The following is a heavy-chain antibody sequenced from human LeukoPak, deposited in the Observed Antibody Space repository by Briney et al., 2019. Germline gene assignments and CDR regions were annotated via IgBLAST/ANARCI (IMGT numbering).Heavy chain of an antibody. D-gene: IGHD2-2*01. CDR2: INPNSGGT. CDR3: ARDSSVVVVPAANGWFDP. J-gene: IGHJ5*02. V-gene: IGHV1-2*02. CDR1: GYTFTGYY. Sequence: ASVKVSCKASGYTFTGYYMHWVRQAPGQGLEWMGWINPNSGGTNYAQKFQGRVTMTRDTSISTAYMELSRLRSDDTAVYYCARDSSVVVVPAANGWFDPWGQGTLVTVPS.